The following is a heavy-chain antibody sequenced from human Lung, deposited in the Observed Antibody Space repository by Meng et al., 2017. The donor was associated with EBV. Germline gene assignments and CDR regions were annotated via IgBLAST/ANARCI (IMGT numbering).Heavy chain of an antibody. V-gene: IGHV3-23*04. Sequence: EVQLVESGGGLVQTGGSLRLSCAASGFSFSSYAMSRVRQAPGKGLEWVSGISGSGSSTYYADSVKGRFTISRDNSKNTLSLQMNSLRAEDTAVYYCAKVGGPGSSGCLDYWGQGTLVTVSS. J-gene: IGHJ4*02. CDR2: ISGSGSST. CDR1: GFSFSSYA. D-gene: IGHD6-19*01. CDR3: AKVGGPGSSGCLDY.